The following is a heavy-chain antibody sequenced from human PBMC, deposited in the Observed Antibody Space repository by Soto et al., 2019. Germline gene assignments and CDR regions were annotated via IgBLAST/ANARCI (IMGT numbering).Heavy chain of an antibody. Sequence: QVQLVESGGGVVQPGRSLRLSCAASGFTFSSYAISWVRQAPGQGLEWMGGIIPIFGTANYAQKFQGRVTITADESTSTAYMELSSLRSEDTAVYYCARDYSGRTPAVVWGQGTTVTVSS. D-gene: IGHD1-26*01. CDR1: GFTFSSYA. V-gene: IGHV1-69*01. J-gene: IGHJ6*02. CDR2: IIPIFGTA. CDR3: ARDYSGRTPAVV.